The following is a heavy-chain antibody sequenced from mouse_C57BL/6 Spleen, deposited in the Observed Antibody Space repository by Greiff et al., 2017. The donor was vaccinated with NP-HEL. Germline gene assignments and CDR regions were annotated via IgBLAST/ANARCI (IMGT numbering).Heavy chain of an antibody. CDR2: INPGSGGT. D-gene: IGHD2-4*01. J-gene: IGHJ1*03. V-gene: IGHV1-54*01. Sequence: QVQLQQSGAELVRPGTSVKVSCKASGYAFTNYLIEWVKQRPGQGLEWIGVINPGSGGTNYNEKFKGKATLTADKSSSTAYMQLSSLTSEDSAVYCCAREGVYDYHDVEVWGTGTTVTGAS. CDR1: GYAFTNYL. CDR3: AREGVYDYHDVEV.